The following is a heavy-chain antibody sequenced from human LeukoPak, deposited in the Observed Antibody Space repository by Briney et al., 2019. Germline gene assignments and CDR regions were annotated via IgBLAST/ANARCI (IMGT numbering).Heavy chain of an antibody. D-gene: IGHD3-10*01. CDR2: ISYDGSNK. CDR3: ARVQLWPQRTYYYYYYMDV. J-gene: IGHJ6*03. Sequence: PGGSLRLSCAASGFTFSSYAMHWVRQAPGKGLEWVAVISYDGSNKYYADSVKGRFTISRDNSKNTLYLQMNSLRAEDTAVYYCARVQLWPQRTYYYYYYMDVWGKGTTVTVSS. CDR1: GFTFSSYA. V-gene: IGHV3-30*01.